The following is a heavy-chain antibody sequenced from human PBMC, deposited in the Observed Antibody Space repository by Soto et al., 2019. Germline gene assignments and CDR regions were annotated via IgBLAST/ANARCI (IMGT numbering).Heavy chain of an antibody. CDR1: GFTFSGFD. Sequence: PGGSLRLSCEASGFTFSGFDIHWGRQPTGKGLEWVSSIGTAGDTYYVVSVKGRFTISRDNAKNSLSLQMNSLRAGDMAVYFCAKSQEIGTHFFDSWGQGTQVTVSS. V-gene: IGHV3-13*01. J-gene: IGHJ4*02. CDR2: IGTAGDT. D-gene: IGHD6-13*01. CDR3: AKSQEIGTHFFDS.